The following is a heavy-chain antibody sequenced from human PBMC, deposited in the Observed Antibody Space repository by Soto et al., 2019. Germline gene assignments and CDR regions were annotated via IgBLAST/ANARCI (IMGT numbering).Heavy chain of an antibody. V-gene: IGHV1-69*13. Sequence: SVKVSCTTFGGSIMSQAISRVRQAPGQGPEWMGGIIPFSGTVTYTQRFQGRLTLTADEPTKTAYMELSSLRSEDTAVYYCARGSYDSYAGFFGMDVWGQGTKVTVSS. CDR3: ARGSYDSYAGFFGMDV. J-gene: IGHJ6*02. D-gene: IGHD3-10*01. CDR2: IIPFSGTV. CDR1: GGSIMSQA.